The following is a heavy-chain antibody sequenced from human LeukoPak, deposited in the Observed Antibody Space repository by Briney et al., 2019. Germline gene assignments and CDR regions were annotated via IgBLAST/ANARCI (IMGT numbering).Heavy chain of an antibody. D-gene: IGHD4-17*01. CDR2: INSFGGSI. CDR3: TLFDYGDYDY. J-gene: IGHJ4*02. V-gene: IGHV1-46*01. CDR1: RSTFTNFY. Sequence: ASVKVSCKPSRSTFTNFYIHWVRQAPGQGFEWMGIINSFGGSITYAQKFQGRVTMTRDTSTSTVYMELSSLRSEDTGVYYCTLFDYGDYDYWGQGTLVTVSS.